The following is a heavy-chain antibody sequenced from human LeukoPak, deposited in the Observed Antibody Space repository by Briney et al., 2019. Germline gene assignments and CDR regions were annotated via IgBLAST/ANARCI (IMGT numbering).Heavy chain of an antibody. CDR2: ISGSGGST. CDR3: ARDGLAAATLHWNFDL. J-gene: IGHJ2*01. CDR1: GFTFSSYA. Sequence: GGSLRLSCAASGFTFSSYAMSWVRQAPGKGLEWVSAISGSGGSTYYADSVKGRFTISRDNAKNSLYLQMNSLRAEDTAVYYCARDGLAAATLHWNFDLWGRGTLVTVSS. D-gene: IGHD2-15*01. V-gene: IGHV3-23*01.